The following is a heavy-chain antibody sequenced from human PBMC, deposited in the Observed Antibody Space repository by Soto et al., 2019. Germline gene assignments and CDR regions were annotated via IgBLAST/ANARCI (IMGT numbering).Heavy chain of an antibody. V-gene: IGHV3-23*01. CDR1: GLTFSRYA. CDR2: INPSGDIT. D-gene: IGHD2-15*01. J-gene: IGHJ4*02. CDR3: GKSLRPPPFTPYYFDS. Sequence: EEQLLESGGGLVQPGGSLRLSCAASGLTFSRYAMSWVRQAPGKGLEWVSIINPSGDITYYGDSVKGRFTISRDNSKNRLSLKRTSRRAENRAVFYGGKSLRPPPFTPYYFDSGGRGTRFPV.